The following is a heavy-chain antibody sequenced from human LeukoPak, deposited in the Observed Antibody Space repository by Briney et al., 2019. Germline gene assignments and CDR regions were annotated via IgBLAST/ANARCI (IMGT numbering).Heavy chain of an antibody. V-gene: IGHV3-21*01. CDR3: ARFPWAAAEDY. D-gene: IGHD6-13*01. CDR2: IFSSSSYI. Sequence: GGSLRLSCAASGFTFSSYSMNWVRQAPGKGLEWVSSIFSSSSYIYYADSVKGRFTTSRDNAKNSLYLQMNSLRAEDTAVYCCARFPWAAAEDYWGQETLDSVPS. J-gene: IGHJ4*02. CDR1: GFTFSSYS.